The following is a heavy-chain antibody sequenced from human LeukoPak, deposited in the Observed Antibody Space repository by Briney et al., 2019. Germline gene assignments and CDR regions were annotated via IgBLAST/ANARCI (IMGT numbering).Heavy chain of an antibody. CDR3: ARQGETYDVGVYYFDY. CDR1: GGAISSRTYY. J-gene: IGHJ4*02. D-gene: IGHD3-16*01. CDR2: IYSSGNT. Sequence: SETLSLTCSVSGGAISSRTYYWAWIRQPPGKGLECIGIIYSSGNTYSNPSLNSRVTLSVDTSKSHFSLKLRSVTAADTAVYYCARQGETYDVGVYYFDYWGQGTLVTVSS. V-gene: IGHV4-39*01.